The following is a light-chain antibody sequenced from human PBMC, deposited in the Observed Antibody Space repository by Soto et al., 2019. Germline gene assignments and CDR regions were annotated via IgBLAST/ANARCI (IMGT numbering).Light chain of an antibody. CDR1: SSDVGGYNY. CDR2: EVS. V-gene: IGLV2-8*01. CDR3: SSYAGPSNPVV. J-gene: IGLJ2*01. Sequence: QSALTQPPSASGSPGQSVTISCTGTSSDVGGYNYVSWYQQHPGKAPKLMIYEVSKRPSGAPHRFSGSKSGNTASLTVSGLQAEDGADYYCSSYAGPSNPVVFGGGTTLTVL.